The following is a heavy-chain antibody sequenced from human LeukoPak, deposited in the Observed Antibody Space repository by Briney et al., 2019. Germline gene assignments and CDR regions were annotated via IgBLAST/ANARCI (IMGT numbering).Heavy chain of an antibody. CDR2: VYYSGST. Sequence: SETLSLTCVVSGGSVSGYYWGWSRQPPGRGLEWIGYVYYSGSTNYNPSFKSRITISVDTSRNQFSLQLSSVTAADTAVYYCARIHRYCSGGACYVLDNWGQGTLVAVSS. CDR3: ARIHRYCSGGACYVLDN. CDR1: GGSVSGYY. J-gene: IGHJ4*02. D-gene: IGHD2-15*01. V-gene: IGHV4-59*02.